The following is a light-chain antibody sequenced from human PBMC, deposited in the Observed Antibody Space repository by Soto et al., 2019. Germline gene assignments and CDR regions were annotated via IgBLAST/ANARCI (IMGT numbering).Light chain of an antibody. V-gene: IGLV2-8*01. Sequence: QSVLTQPPSASGSPGQSVTISCTGTSSDVGGYNYVSWYQQHPGKAPKLMIYEVNKRPSGVPDRFSGCKSGNTASLTVSGLQAEDEADYYCSSYAGSNTVLFGGGTKVTVL. CDR2: EVN. CDR3: SSYAGSNTVL. CDR1: SSDVGGYNY. J-gene: IGLJ2*01.